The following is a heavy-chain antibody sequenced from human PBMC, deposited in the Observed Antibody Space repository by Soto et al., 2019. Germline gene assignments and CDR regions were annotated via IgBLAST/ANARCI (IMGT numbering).Heavy chain of an antibody. CDR2: ISAYNGNT. J-gene: IGHJ5*02. CDR1: GYTFTSYG. V-gene: IGHV1-18*01. CDR3: ARDRDYDFWSGHGNWFDP. D-gene: IGHD3-3*01. Sequence: QVPLVQSGAEVKKPGASVKVSCKASGYTFTSYGISWVRQAPGQGLEWMGWISAYNGNTNYAQKLQGRVTMTTDTSTSTAYMELRSLRSDDTAVYYCARDRDYDFWSGHGNWFDPWGQGTLVTVSS.